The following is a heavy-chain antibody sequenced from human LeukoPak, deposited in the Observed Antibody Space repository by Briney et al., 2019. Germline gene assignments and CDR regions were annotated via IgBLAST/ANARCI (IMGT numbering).Heavy chain of an antibody. J-gene: IGHJ6*02. CDR3: ARGSSSWDGYYYYYGMDV. Sequence: SETLSLTCTVSGGSISSYYWSWIRQPPGKGLEWIGYIYYSGSTNYNPSLKSRVTISVDTSKNQFSLKLSSVTAADTAVYYCARGSSSWDGYYYYYGMDVWGQGTTVTVSS. CDR2: IYYSGST. D-gene: IGHD6-13*01. V-gene: IGHV4-59*01. CDR1: GGSISSYY.